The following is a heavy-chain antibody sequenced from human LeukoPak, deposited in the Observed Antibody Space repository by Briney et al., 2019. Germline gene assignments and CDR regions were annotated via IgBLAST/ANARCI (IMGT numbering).Heavy chain of an antibody. D-gene: IGHD3-22*01. CDR2: ISSSSSTI. J-gene: IGHJ4*02. CDR3: ARLRYYDSSGYRYYFDY. V-gene: IGHV3-48*04. CDR1: GFTFSSYS. Sequence: GGSLRLSCAASGFTFSSYSMNWVRQAPGKGLEWVSYISSSSSTIYYADSVKGRFTISRDNAKNSLYLQMNSLRAEDTAVYYCARLRYYDSSGYRYYFDYWGQGTLVTVSS.